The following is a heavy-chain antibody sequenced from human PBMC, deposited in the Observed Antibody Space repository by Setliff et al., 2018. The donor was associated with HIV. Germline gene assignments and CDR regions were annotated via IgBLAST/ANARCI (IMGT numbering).Heavy chain of an antibody. D-gene: IGHD3-3*01. Sequence: SETLSLTCAVYGGSFSDNYWSWIRQAPGKGLEWIGENNHRGVSNFNPSLRSRVTLPVDTPRKQFSLILRSVTAADTAVYYCARGGGFWSGQLDFWAQGTLVTVSS. V-gene: IGHV4-34*01. J-gene: IGHJ4*02. CDR3: ARGGGFWSGQLDF. CDR1: GGSFSDNY. CDR2: NNHRGVS.